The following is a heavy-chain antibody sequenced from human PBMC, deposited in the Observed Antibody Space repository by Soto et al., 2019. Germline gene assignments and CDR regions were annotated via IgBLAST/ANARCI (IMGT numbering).Heavy chain of an antibody. CDR1: GFTFSSYG. CDR3: ARDRTAMAYYYYYYMDV. CDR2: IWYDGINK. D-gene: IGHD5-18*01. Sequence: QVQLVESGGGVVQPGRSLRLSCAASGFTFSSYGMHWVRQAPGKGLEWVAVIWYDGINKYYADSVKGRFTISRDNSKNTLYLQMNSLRAEDTAVYYCARDRTAMAYYYYYYMDVWGKGTTVTVSS. J-gene: IGHJ6*03. V-gene: IGHV3-33*01.